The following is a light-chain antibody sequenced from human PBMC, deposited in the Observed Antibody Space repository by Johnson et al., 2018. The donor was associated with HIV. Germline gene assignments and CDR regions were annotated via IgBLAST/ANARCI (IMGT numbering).Light chain of an antibody. J-gene: IGLJ1*01. CDR1: SSKIGNNY. Sequence: QSVLTQPPSVSAAPGQKVTISCSGSSSKIGNNYVSWYQQLPGTAPKLLIYENNKRPSGIPDRFSGSKSGTSATLGITGLQTGDEADYYCGTWDTSLSGYVCGSGTKVTVL. CDR2: ENN. CDR3: GTWDTSLSGYV. V-gene: IGLV1-51*02.